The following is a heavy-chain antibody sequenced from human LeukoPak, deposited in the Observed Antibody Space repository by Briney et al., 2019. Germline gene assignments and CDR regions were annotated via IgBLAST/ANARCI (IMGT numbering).Heavy chain of an antibody. D-gene: IGHD4-23*01. CDR1: GGTFSSHD. Sequence: ALVKVSCKASGGTFSSHDISWVRQAPGQGLEWMGGITPIFGTAVYAQKFQGRVTITAVESMSTVYMELSSLRSEDTAIYYCARGWLAETTVVTPYNYWGQGTLVAVSS. J-gene: IGHJ4*02. CDR3: ARGWLAETTVVTPYNY. V-gene: IGHV1-69*01. CDR2: ITPIFGTA.